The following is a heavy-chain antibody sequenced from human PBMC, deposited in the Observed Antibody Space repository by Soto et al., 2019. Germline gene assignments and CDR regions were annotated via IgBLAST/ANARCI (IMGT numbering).Heavy chain of an antibody. Sequence: GGSLRLSCAASGFTFSNAWMNWVRQAPGKGLEWVGRIKSKTDGGTTDYAAPVKGRFTISRDDSKNTLYLQMNSLKTEDTAVYYCTTVPAYCGGDCYSHTSKNPYFDYWGQGTLVTVSS. CDR3: TTVPAYCGGDCYSHTSKNPYFDY. J-gene: IGHJ4*02. D-gene: IGHD2-21*02. CDR2: IKSKTDGGTT. V-gene: IGHV3-15*07. CDR1: GFTFSNAW.